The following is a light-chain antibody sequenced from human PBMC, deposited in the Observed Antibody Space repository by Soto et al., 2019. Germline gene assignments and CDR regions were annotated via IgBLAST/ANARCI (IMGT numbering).Light chain of an antibody. CDR1: QSVGSN. CDR3: QQYNNWPIT. V-gene: IGKV3-15*01. J-gene: IGKJ5*01. Sequence: EIVMTQSPATLSVSLGERATLSCRASQSVGSNIAWYQQKPGQAPRLLIYAASTRATGVPARFSGSGSGTDFTLTISSLQSEDFAVYYCQQYNNWPITFGQGTRLEIK. CDR2: AAS.